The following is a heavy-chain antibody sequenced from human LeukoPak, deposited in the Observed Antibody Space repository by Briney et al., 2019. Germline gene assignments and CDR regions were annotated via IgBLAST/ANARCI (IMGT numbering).Heavy chain of an antibody. D-gene: IGHD6-6*01. Sequence: ASVKVSCKASGYTFTGYYMHWVRQAPGQGLEWMGWINPNSGGTNYAQKFQGRVTMTRDTSISTAYMELSRLRSDDTAVYYCARVMAARREDLNWFNPWGQGTLVTVSS. CDR1: GYTFTGYY. J-gene: IGHJ5*02. CDR2: INPNSGGT. CDR3: ARVMAARREDLNWFNP. V-gene: IGHV1-2*02.